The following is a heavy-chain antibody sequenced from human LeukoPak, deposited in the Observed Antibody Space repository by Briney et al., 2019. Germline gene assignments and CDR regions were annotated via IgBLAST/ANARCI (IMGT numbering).Heavy chain of an antibody. J-gene: IGHJ3*02. CDR1: GYSISSDYY. CDR2: IYHSGST. Sequence: SETLSLTCTVSGYSISSDYYCGCIRQPPGRAQEGVGRIYHSGSTYYNPSLKSRFTISVDTSKNQFSLKLSSVTAADTAVYYCAGETMADSFDIWGRGTMVTVSS. V-gene: IGHV4-38-2*02. CDR3: AGETMADSFDI. D-gene: IGHD3-10*01.